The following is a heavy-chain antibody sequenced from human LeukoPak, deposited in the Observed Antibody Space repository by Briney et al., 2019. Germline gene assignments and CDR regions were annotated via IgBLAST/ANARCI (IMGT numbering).Heavy chain of an antibody. V-gene: IGHV1-18*01. CDR1: GYMFTNYG. CDR2: ISAYNGNT. Sequence: ASVKVSCKASGYMFTNYGISWVRQAPGQGLEWLGWISAYNGNTNYAQKLQGRVTMTTDISTSTAYMELRSLRSDDTAVYYCARGYCNNGVCYKDYWGQGTLVTVSS. CDR3: ARGYCNNGVCYKDY. J-gene: IGHJ4*02. D-gene: IGHD2-8*01.